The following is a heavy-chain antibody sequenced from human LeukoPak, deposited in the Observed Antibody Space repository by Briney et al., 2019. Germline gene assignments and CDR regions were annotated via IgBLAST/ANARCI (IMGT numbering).Heavy chain of an antibody. CDR2: IKSKTDGGTT. V-gene: IGHV3-15*01. CDR3: ATGATRLLLVY. J-gene: IGHJ4*02. Sequence: PGGSLRLSCAASGFTFSNAWMNWVRQAPGKGLEWVGRIKSKTDGGTTDYAAPVKGRFAISRDDSKNMLYLQMNSLKTEGTAVYYCATGATRLLLVYWGQGALVTVSS. D-gene: IGHD2/OR15-2a*01. CDR1: GFTFSNAW.